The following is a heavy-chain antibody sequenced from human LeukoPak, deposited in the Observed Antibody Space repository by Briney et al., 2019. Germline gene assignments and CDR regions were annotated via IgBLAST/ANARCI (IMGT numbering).Heavy chain of an antibody. CDR1: GGSISSYY. CDR3: ARGVYIAAAQYGY. CDR2: IYYSGTT. D-gene: IGHD6-13*01. J-gene: IGHJ4*02. V-gene: IGHV4-59*01. Sequence: SETLSLTCTVSGGSISSYYWSWIRQPPGKGLEWIGYIYYSGTTNYNPSLKSRVTISVDTSKNQFSLKLSSVTAADTAVYYWARGVYIAAAQYGYWGQGTLVTVSS.